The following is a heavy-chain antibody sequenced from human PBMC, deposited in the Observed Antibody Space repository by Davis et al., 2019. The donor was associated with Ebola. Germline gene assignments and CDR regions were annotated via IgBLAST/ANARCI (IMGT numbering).Heavy chain of an antibody. CDR2: INHSGST. CDR3: ARGLFDDYGDYVPFDY. J-gene: IGHJ4*02. Sequence: SQTLSLTCAVYGGSFSGYYWSWIRQPPGKGLEWIGEINHSGSTNYNPSLKSRVTISVDTSKNQFSLKLSSVTAADTAVYYCARGLFDDYGDYVPFDYWGQGTLVTVSS. D-gene: IGHD4-17*01. CDR1: GGSFSGYY. V-gene: IGHV4-34*01.